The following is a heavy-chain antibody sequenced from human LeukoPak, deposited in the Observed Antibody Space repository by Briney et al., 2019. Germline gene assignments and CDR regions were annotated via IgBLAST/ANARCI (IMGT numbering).Heavy chain of an antibody. D-gene: IGHD1-14*01. Sequence: NTSETLSLTCTVSGGSISSSTYFWGWIRQPPGKGLEWIGTIYYSGSTNYNPSLKSRVTISVDTSKNQFSLKLSSVTAADTAVYYCTGDRSWGQGTLVTVSS. CDR1: GGSISSSTYF. CDR3: TGDRS. J-gene: IGHJ4*02. CDR2: IYYSGST. V-gene: IGHV4-39*07.